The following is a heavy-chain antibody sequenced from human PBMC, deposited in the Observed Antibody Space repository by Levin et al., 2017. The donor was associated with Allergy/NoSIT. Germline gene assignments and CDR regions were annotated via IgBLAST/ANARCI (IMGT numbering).Heavy chain of an antibody. CDR2: INPSGGST. J-gene: IGHJ4*02. CDR3: ARAQGGSGWYGGRRYYFDY. D-gene: IGHD6-19*01. V-gene: IGHV1-46*01. Sequence: GASVKVSCKASGYTFTSYYMHWVRQAPGQGLEWMGIINPSGGSTSYAQKFQGRVTMTRDTSTSTVYMELSSLRSEDTAVYYCARAQGGSGWYGGRRYYFDYWGQGTLVTDSS. CDR1: GYTFTSYY.